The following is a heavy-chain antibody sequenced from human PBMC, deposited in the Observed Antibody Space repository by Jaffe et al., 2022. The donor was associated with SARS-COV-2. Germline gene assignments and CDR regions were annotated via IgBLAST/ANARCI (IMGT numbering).Heavy chain of an antibody. V-gene: IGHV4-61*02. CDR1: GGSISSGSYY. CDR3: ARGGAVWGSYRPQLDY. Sequence: QVQLQESGPGLVKPSQTLSLTCTVSGGSISSGSYYWSWIRQPAGKGLEWIGRIYTSGSTNYNPSLKSRVTISVDTSKNQFSLKLSSVTAADTAVYYCARGGAVWGSYRPQLDYWGQGTLVTVSS. D-gene: IGHD3-16*02. J-gene: IGHJ4*02. CDR2: IYTSGST.